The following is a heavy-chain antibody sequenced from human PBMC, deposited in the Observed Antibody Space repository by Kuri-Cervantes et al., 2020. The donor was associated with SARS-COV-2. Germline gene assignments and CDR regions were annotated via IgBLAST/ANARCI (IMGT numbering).Heavy chain of an antibody. J-gene: IGHJ3*02. Sequence: GSLSLTCTVSGGSISSSSYYWGWIRQPPGKGLEWIGSIYYSGSTYYNPSLKSRVTISVDTSKNQFSLKLSSVTAADTAVYYCARIVGATADAFDIWGQGTMVTVSS. V-gene: IGHV4-39*01. D-gene: IGHD1-26*01. CDR1: GGSISSSSYY. CDR2: IYYSGST. CDR3: ARIVGATADAFDI.